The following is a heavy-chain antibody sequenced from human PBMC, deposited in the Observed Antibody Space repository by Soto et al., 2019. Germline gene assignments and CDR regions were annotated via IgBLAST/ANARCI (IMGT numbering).Heavy chain of an antibody. CDR1: VGTFSSYS. CDR2: IIPIFGTA. J-gene: IGHJ4*02. D-gene: IGHD1-26*01. V-gene: IGHV1-69*01. Sequence: QVQLVQSGAEVKKPGSSVKVSCKASVGTFSSYSINWVRQAPGQGLEWMGEIIPIFGTANYAQKFQGRVTITADESTSTAYMELSSLRSEDTAVYYCARDGGRHSGGIDYWGQGTRVTVSS. CDR3: ARDGGRHSGGIDY.